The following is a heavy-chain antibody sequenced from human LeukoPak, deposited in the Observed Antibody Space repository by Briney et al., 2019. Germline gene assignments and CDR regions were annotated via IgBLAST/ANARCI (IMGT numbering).Heavy chain of an antibody. Sequence: GGSLRLSCAASGFTFSSYAMSWVRQAPGKGLEWVSAISGSGGSTNYADSVKGRLTISRDNSKNTLYLQMNSLRAEDTAVYYCAKSEWGDFRYYYYGMDVWGQGTTVTVSS. CDR3: AKSEWGDFRYYYYGMDV. V-gene: IGHV3-23*01. D-gene: IGHD2-21*02. CDR1: GFTFSSYA. J-gene: IGHJ6*02. CDR2: ISGSGGST.